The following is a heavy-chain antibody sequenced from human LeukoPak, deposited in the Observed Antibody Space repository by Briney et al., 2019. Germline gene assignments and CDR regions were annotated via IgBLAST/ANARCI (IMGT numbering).Heavy chain of an antibody. CDR2: INSDGSST. J-gene: IGHJ5*02. CDR3: SVTYDWFDP. CDR1: GFTFSSYW. D-gene: IGHD4-17*01. V-gene: IGHV3-74*01. Sequence: QPGGSLGLSCAASGFTFSSYWMHWVRQAPGKGLVWVSRINSDGSSTSYADSVKGRFTIPRDNAKNTLYLQMNSLRAEATAIFYGSVTYDWFDPWGQGTLVTVSS.